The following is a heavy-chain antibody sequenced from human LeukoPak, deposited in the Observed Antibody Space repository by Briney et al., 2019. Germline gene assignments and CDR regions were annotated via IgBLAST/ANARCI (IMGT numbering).Heavy chain of an antibody. Sequence: PGGSLRLSCAASGFTFRNYAMGWVRQAPGKGLEWVSTSSGSGDDTYCADSVKGRFTISRDNSKNTLYLQMSGLRAEDTAVYYCAKFRGIPTTVTQDWGQDTLVTVSS. CDR3: AKFRGIPTTVTQD. CDR1: GFTFRNYA. J-gene: IGHJ1*01. V-gene: IGHV3-23*01. CDR2: SSGSGDDT. D-gene: IGHD4-17*01.